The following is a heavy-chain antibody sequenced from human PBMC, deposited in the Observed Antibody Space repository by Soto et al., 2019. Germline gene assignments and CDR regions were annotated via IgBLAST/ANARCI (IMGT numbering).Heavy chain of an antibody. J-gene: IGHJ3*02. V-gene: IGHV1-18*04. Sequence: ASVKVSCKASGYTFTSYGISWVRQAPGQGLEWMGWISAYNGNTNYAQKLQGRVTMTTDTSTNTVYMELRSLRSDDTAVYFCATDGPSNSGNLYAFDIWGQGTMVTVSS. CDR2: ISAYNGNT. D-gene: IGHD5-12*01. CDR3: ATDGPSNSGNLYAFDI. CDR1: GYTFTSYG.